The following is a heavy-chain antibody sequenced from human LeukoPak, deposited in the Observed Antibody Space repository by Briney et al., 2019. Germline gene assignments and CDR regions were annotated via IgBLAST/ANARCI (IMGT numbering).Heavy chain of an antibody. CDR3: ARDPGYSSGWTHSYYGMDV. V-gene: IGHV1-18*01. CDR2: ISTYNGNT. D-gene: IGHD6-19*01. J-gene: IGHJ6*02. CDR1: GYTFTSYG. Sequence: SVKVSCKATGYTFTSYGTSWVRQAPGQGLQWMGWISTYNGNTNYAQKLQGRVTMTTDASTGTAYMELRSLRSDDTAVYYCARDPGYSSGWTHSYYGMDVWGQGTTVTVSS.